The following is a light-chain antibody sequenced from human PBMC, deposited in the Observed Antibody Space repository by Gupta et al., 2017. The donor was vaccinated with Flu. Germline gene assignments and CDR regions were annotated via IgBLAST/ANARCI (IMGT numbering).Light chain of an antibody. V-gene: IGLV1-44*01. J-gene: IGLJ2*01. CDR3: AVWDDRRNGLI. Sequence: RVTISCSGSSSNIEYNAVNWYQHLTGAAPNLLIYSNTKRPSGVPDRFSASKSGTSASLALSGLQAEDEADYYCAVWDDRRNGLIFGGGTKLTVL. CDR2: SNT. CDR1: SSNIEYNA.